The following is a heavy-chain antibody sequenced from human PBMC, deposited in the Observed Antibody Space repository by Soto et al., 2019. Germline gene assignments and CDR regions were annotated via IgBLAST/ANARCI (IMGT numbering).Heavy chain of an antibody. CDR2: IYNSGST. CDR1: VGYISVGYYS. J-gene: IGHJ3*02. Sequence: SETLCLTCAVSVGYISVGYYSWSWIRQPPGKGLEWIGFIYNSGSTYYNSSLKSRVTISVDRSKNHFFLNLTSVTAADTAVYYCATYSKFFQIWGQGTKVTVSS. CDR3: ATYSKFFQI. V-gene: IGHV4-30-2*01. D-gene: IGHD4-4*01.